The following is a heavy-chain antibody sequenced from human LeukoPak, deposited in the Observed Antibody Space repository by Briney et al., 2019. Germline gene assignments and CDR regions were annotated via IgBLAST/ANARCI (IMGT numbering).Heavy chain of an antibody. CDR2: INHSGST. CDR1: GGSFSGYY. V-gene: IGHV4-34*01. CDR3: ARPYYYYYYMDV. J-gene: IGHJ6*03. Sequence: PSETLSLTCAVYGGSFSGYYWSWIRQPPGKGLEWIGEINHSGSTNYNPSLKSRVTISVDTSKNQFSLKLSSVTAADTAVYYCARPYYYYYYMDVWGKGTTVIVSS.